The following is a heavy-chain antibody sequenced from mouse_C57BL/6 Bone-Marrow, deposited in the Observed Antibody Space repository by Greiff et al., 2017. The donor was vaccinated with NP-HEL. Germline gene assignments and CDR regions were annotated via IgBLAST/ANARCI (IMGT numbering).Heavy chain of an antibody. D-gene: IGHD2-1*01. CDR1: GYTFTSYW. CDR2: IDPSDSYT. CDR3: ARRYGKGFDY. Sequence: QVQLKQPGAELVRPGTSVKLSCKASGYTFTSYWMHWVKQRPGQGLEWIGVIDPSDSYTNYNQKFKGKATLTVDTSSSTAYMQLSSLTSEDSAVYYCARRYGKGFDYWGQGTTLTVSS. V-gene: IGHV1-59*01. J-gene: IGHJ2*01.